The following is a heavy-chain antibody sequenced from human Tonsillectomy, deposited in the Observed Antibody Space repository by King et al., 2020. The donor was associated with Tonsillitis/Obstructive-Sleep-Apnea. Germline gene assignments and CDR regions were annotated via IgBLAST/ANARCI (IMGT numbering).Heavy chain of an antibody. CDR1: GFSLSTSGVS. V-gene: IGHV2-5*02. CDR3: AHRYNTEYINTGYEGDFQH. J-gene: IGHJ1*01. D-gene: IGHD6-13*01. Sequence: ITLQESGPTLVKPTQTLTLTCTFSGFSLSTSGVSVGWIRQPPGQALEWLALIYWDDDKRYSPSLESRLTITKDTSKNQVVLTMTNLDPVDTATYYCAHRYNTEYINTGYEGDFQHLGQGTLVTVSS. CDR2: IYWDDDK.